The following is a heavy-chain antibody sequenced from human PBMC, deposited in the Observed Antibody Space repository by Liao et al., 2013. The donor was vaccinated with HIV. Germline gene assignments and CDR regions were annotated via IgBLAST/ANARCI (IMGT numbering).Heavy chain of an antibody. CDR2: INHSGST. V-gene: IGHV4-34*01. D-gene: IGHD6-19*01. CDR3: ARDALAVAGRWATQSYMDV. CDR1: GGSFSAYY. Sequence: QVQLQQWGAGLLKPSETLSLTCAVYGGSFSAYYWTWIRQPPGKGLEWIGEINHSGSTNYNPSLKSRVTISLDTSKKQISLKLNSVTAADTAVYYCARDALAVAGRWATQSYMDVWGKGTTVTVSS. J-gene: IGHJ6*03.